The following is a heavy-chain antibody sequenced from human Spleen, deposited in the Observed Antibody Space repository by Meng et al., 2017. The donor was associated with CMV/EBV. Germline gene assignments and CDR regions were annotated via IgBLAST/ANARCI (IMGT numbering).Heavy chain of an antibody. D-gene: IGHD6-6*01. J-gene: IGHJ4*02. Sequence: GESLKISCVASGFTFSSTWMSWVRQAPGKGLEWVSSISSSSSYIYYADSVKGRFTIPRDNAKNSLYLQMNSLRAEDTAVYYCARGPSLHLDYWGQGTLVTVSS. V-gene: IGHV3-21*01. CDR3: ARGPSLHLDY. CDR2: ISSSSSYI. CDR1: GFTFSSTW.